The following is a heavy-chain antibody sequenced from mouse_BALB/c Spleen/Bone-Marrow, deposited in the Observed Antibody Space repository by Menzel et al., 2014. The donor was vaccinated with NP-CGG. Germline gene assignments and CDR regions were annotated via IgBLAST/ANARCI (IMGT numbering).Heavy chain of an antibody. CDR3: ARRGGMDY. J-gene: IGHJ4*01. Sequence: QVQLQQSGPELVKPGVSVKMSCKASGYTFTSYYIHWVKQRPGQGLEWIGWIYPGDGSTKYNEKFKGKTTLTADKSSSTAYMLLSSLTSEDSAIYFCARRGGMDYWGQGTSVTVSS. CDR2: IYPGDGST. CDR1: GYTFTSYY. V-gene: IGHV1S56*01.